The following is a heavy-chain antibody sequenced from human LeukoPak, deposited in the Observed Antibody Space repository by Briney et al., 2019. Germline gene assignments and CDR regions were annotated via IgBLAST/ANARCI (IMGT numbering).Heavy chain of an antibody. CDR2: MFHSGTP. D-gene: IGHD6-13*01. V-gene: IGHV4-59*08. CDR1: GGSITTFY. Sequence: PSETLSLTCTVSGGSITTFYWSWIRQPPGKGLEWIAYMFHSGTPRYNPSLQSRVTISADTSKNQFSLNVRSTTAADTAVYYCARRRGWKQQLVYFDYWGQGTLATVSS. CDR3: ARRRGWKQQLVYFDY. J-gene: IGHJ4*02.